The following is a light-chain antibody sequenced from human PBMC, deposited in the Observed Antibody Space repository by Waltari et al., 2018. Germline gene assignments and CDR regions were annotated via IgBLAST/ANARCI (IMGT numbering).Light chain of an antibody. Sequence: QSALTQPPSASGSPGQSVTISCTGTTSYVGGYHYVSWYQQHPGKAPKLMIYEVIKRHAGVTDRYSGSKSGSTASLTVSGLQAEDEADYYCSSYAGSNNLVFGGGTKLTVL. CDR2: EVI. V-gene: IGLV2-8*01. CDR1: TSYVGGYHY. CDR3: SSYAGSNNLV. J-gene: IGLJ2*01.